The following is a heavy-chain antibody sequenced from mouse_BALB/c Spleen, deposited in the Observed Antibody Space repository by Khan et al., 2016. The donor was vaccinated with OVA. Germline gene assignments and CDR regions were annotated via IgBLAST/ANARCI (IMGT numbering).Heavy chain of an antibody. V-gene: IGHV3-8*02. CDR3: ARSTYRYAFAY. J-gene: IGHJ3*01. Sequence: EVQLQESGPSLVKPSQTLSLTCSVTGDSITSGYWSWIRKFQGNKLEYMGYMIYSGNTYYNPSLNSRLSITRHTSKNQYYLQLNSVTTEDTAKYYCARSTYRYAFAYWGQGTLVTVSA. CDR1: GDSITSGY. CDR2: MIYSGNT. D-gene: IGHD2-14*01.